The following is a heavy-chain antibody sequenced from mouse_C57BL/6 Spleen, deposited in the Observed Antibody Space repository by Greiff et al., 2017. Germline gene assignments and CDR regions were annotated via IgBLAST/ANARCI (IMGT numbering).Heavy chain of an antibody. V-gene: IGHV1-82*01. J-gene: IGHJ2*01. CDR3: ARMGRRIYYNYFDY. CDR2: IYPGDGDT. D-gene: IGHD2-1*01. CDR1: GYAFSSSW. Sequence: VQLQESGPELVKPGASVKISCKASGYAFSSSWMNWVKQRPGKGLEWIGRIYPGDGDTNYNGKFKGKATLTADKSSSTAYMQLSSLTSEYSAVYFCARMGRRIYYNYFDYWGQGTTLTVSS.